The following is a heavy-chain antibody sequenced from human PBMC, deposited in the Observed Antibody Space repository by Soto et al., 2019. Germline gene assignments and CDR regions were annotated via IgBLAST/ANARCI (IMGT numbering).Heavy chain of an antibody. CDR2: ISWNSGSI. Sequence: EVQLVESGGGLVQPGRSLRLSCAASGFTFDDYAMHWVRQAPGKGLEWVSGISWNSGSIGYADSVKGRFTISRDNAKNSLYLQMNRLGAEDTALYYCANDIAGGGVSGFDYWGQGTLVTVSS. CDR3: ANDIAGGGVSGFDY. D-gene: IGHD2-8*01. J-gene: IGHJ4*02. V-gene: IGHV3-9*01. CDR1: GFTFDDYA.